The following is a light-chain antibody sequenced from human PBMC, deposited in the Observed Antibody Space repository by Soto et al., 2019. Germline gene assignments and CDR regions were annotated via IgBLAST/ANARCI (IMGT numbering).Light chain of an antibody. Sequence: EIVMTQSPATLSVSPGERATLSCRASQSVSSNLAWYQQKPGQAPRLLIYGASTRATGIPARFSGSGSGTEFTLTINSLQSEDFAVYYCQQYKSWPPITFGQGTRLEIK. J-gene: IGKJ5*01. CDR3: QQYKSWPPIT. V-gene: IGKV3-15*01. CDR1: QSVSSN. CDR2: GAS.